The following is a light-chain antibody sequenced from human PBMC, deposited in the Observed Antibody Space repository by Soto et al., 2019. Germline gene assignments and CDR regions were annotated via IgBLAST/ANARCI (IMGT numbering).Light chain of an antibody. CDR2: SNN. CDR1: HSNIGRNT. Sequence: QSVLTQPPSASGAPGQRVTISCSGSHSNIGRNTVNWYQQVPGAAPQLLIFSNNQRPSGVPDRFSGSRSGTSASLAVSELQSEDGADYDCAAWDDSLNGRIFGGGTKLAVL. J-gene: IGLJ2*01. CDR3: AAWDDSLNGRI. V-gene: IGLV1-44*01.